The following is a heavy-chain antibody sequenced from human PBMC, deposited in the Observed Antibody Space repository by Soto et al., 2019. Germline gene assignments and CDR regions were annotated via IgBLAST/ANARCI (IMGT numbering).Heavy chain of an antibody. D-gene: IGHD2-15*01. CDR3: ARGQVVAAQH. CDR1: GVSISSGGYS. J-gene: IGHJ4*02. V-gene: IGHV4-30-2*01. CDR2: IYHSGST. Sequence: SETLSLTCAVSGVSISSGGYSWSWIRQPPGKGLEWIGYIYHSGSTYYNPSLKSRVTISVDRSKNQFSLKLSSVTAADTAVYYCARGQVVAAQHWSQGTLVTVSS.